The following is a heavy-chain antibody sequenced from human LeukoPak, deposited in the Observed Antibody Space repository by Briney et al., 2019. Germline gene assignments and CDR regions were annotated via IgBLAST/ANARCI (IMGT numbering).Heavy chain of an antibody. J-gene: IGHJ3*01. Sequence: ASVKVSCKASGYTFTSYGISWVRQAPGQGLEWMGWISANSGGTTYAQIFQDRVTMTRDTSISTAYMELSRLRSDDAAVYYCARRLVDSNDGYDVWGQGTMVTLSS. CDR1: GYTFTSYG. V-gene: IGHV1-2*02. CDR3: ARRLVDSNDGYDV. D-gene: IGHD1-26*01. CDR2: ISANSGGT.